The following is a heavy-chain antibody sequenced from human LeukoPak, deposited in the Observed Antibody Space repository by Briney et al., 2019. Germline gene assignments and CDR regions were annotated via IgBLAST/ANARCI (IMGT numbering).Heavy chain of an antibody. CDR1: GFTVSSNY. D-gene: IGHD4-17*01. V-gene: IGHV3-53*01. CDR2: IYSGGST. CDR3: ARAVTTVTTGY. J-gene: IGHJ4*02. Sequence: GGSLRLSCAVSGFTVSSNYMSWVRQAPGKGLEWVSVIYSGGSTYYADSVKGRFTISRDNAKNSLYLQMNSLRAEDTAVYYCARAVTTVTTGYWGQGTLVTVSS.